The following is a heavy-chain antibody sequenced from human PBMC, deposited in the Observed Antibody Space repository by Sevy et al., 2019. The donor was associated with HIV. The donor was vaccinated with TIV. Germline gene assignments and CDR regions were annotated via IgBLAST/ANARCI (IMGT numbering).Heavy chain of an antibody. CDR3: ARLSAGNTLPFDY. CDR1: GYSFTSYW. J-gene: IGHJ4*02. CDR2: IDPGDSDT. V-gene: IGHV5-51*01. Sequence: GESLKISCKGSGYSFTSYWIGWVRQMPGKGLEWMGFIDPGDSDTRYSRSFQGQVTISAGKSISTAYLQWRSLKASDNAMYYCARLSAGNTLPFDYWGQGPLVTVSS. D-gene: IGHD1-7*01.